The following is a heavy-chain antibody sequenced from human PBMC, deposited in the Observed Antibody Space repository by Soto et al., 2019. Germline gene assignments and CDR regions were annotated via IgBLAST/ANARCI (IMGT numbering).Heavy chain of an antibody. CDR3: ARAGTDFRSGYQGWLDP. CDR2: ISAYNGNT. CDR1: GYTFTSYG. J-gene: IGHJ5*02. D-gene: IGHD3-3*01. Sequence: ASVKVSCKASGYTFTSYGISWVRQAPGQGLEWMGWISAYNGNTNYAQKLQGRVTMTTDTSTSTAYMELRSLRSDDTAVYYCARAGTDFRSGYQGWLDPWGQGTLVTVSS. V-gene: IGHV1-18*04.